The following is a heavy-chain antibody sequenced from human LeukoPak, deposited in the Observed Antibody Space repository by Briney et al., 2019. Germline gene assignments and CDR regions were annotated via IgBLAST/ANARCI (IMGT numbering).Heavy chain of an antibody. CDR3: ARLKFYDSTGYSPGYYMDV. CDR1: GASITNYY. D-gene: IGHD3-22*01. Sequence: SETLSLTCTVSGASITNYYWSWIRQPPEKGLEWIGYNHYSGGTNYNPPLKSRVTMSLDTSRKQFSLRLTSVTAADTAVYYCARLKFYDSTGYSPGYYMDVWGKGTTVSVFS. J-gene: IGHJ6*03. V-gene: IGHV4-59*12. CDR2: NHYSGGT.